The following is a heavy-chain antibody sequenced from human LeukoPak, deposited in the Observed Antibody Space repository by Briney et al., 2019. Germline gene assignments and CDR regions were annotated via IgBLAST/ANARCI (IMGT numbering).Heavy chain of an antibody. CDR3: AREHGIQLWFWVFDY. Sequence: SETLSLTCTVSGGSISSGSYYWSWIRQPAGKGLEWIGRIYTSGSTNYNPSLKSRVTISVDTSKNQFSLKLSSVTAADTAVYYCAREHGIQLWFWVFDYWGQGTLVTVSS. V-gene: IGHV4-61*02. J-gene: IGHJ4*02. CDR2: IYTSGST. D-gene: IGHD5-18*01. CDR1: GGSISSGSYY.